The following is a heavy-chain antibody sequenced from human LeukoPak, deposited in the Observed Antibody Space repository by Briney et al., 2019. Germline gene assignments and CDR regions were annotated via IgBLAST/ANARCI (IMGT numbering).Heavy chain of an antibody. Sequence: SETLSLTCTVSGGSMTSYFWSWIGQPPGKGLEWIGYVYHSGSTSCNPSLKSRVSISEDTSKNQFSLKLSSVTAADTAVYYCARANPNWNPPDYWGQGTLVTVSS. CDR3: ARANPNWNPPDY. V-gene: IGHV4-59*08. D-gene: IGHD1-1*01. CDR1: GGSMTSYF. CDR2: VYHSGST. J-gene: IGHJ4*02.